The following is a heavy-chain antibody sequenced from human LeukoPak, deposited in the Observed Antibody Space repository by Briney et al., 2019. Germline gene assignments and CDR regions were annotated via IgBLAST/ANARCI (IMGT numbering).Heavy chain of an antibody. J-gene: IGHJ4*02. CDR1: GFSFSTYA. V-gene: IGHV3-23*01. CDR3: AKGSYGAYFDC. Sequence: GGSLRLSCAASGFSFSTYAMSWVRQAPGKGLEWVSGVSDSGGSAYHADSVKGRFPISRDNSKNMLYLQMNSLRAEDTAVYYCAKGSYGAYFDCWGQGTLDTVSS. CDR2: VSDSGGSA. D-gene: IGHD5-18*01.